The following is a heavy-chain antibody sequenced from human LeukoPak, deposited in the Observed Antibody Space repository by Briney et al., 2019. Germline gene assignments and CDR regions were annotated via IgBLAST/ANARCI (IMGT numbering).Heavy chain of an antibody. D-gene: IGHD6-13*01. CDR1: GFTLSSYG. CDR2: ISYDGSNK. J-gene: IGHJ4*02. V-gene: IGHV3-30*18. CDR3: AKDGSSWYGIIYYFDY. Sequence: GRSLRLSCAASGFTLSSYGMHWVRQAPGKGLEWVAVISYDGSNKYYADSVKGRFTISRDNSKNTLYLQMNSLRAEDTAVYYCAKDGSSWYGIIYYFDYWGQGTLVTVSS.